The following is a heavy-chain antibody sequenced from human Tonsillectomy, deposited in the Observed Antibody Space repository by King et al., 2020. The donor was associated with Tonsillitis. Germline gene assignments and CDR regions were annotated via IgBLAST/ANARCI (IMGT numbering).Heavy chain of an antibody. Sequence: VQLVESGGGLVQPGGSLRLSCAASGFTIGSYEMNWVRQAPGKGLEWLSYISRSGSTVYYADSVKGRFTISRDNSRNSLYLQMDSLRAEDTAVYYCARDPYSSTDYYYHHYYMDVWGKGTTVTVSS. J-gene: IGHJ6*03. CDR3: ARDPYSSTDYYYHHYYMDV. CDR1: GFTIGSYE. D-gene: IGHD6-13*01. CDR2: ISRSGSTV. V-gene: IGHV3-48*03.